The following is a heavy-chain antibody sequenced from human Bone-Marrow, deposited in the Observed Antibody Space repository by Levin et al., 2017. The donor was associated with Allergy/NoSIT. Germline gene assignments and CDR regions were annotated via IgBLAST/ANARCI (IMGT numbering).Heavy chain of an antibody. CDR2: ISYDGSKK. D-gene: IGHD3-10*01. CDR3: ARETFFYGAGSTNYGMDV. CDR1: GFDFRSYA. J-gene: IGHJ6*02. V-gene: IGHV3-30*04. Sequence: GGSLRLSCAASGFDFRSYALHWVRQAPGKGLEWVAIISYDGSKKYYTESVRGRFTVSRDNSKNMLHLQMSSLRGEDTAIYYCARETFFYGAGSTNYGMDVWGQGTTVTVSS.